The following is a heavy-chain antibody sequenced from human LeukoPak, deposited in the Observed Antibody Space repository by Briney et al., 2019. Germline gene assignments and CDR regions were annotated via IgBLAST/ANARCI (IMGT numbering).Heavy chain of an antibody. CDR1: GGSISSYY. V-gene: IGHV4-59*08. J-gene: IGHJ3*02. CDR2: IYYSGST. D-gene: IGHD3-10*01. CDR3: ARRMGGFGVGIDAFDI. Sequence: SETLSLTCTVSGGSISSYYWSWIRQPPGKGLEWIGYIYYSGSTNYNPSLKSRVTISVDTSKNQFSLKLSSVTAADTAVYYCARRMGGFGVGIDAFDIWGQGTMVTVSS.